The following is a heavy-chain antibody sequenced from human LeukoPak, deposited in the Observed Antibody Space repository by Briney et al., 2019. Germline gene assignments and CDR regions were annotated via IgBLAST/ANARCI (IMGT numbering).Heavy chain of an antibody. CDR3: AGISSGQEGAFDY. D-gene: IGHD3-22*01. CDR2: IIPIFGTA. J-gene: IGHJ4*02. CDR1: GGTFSSYA. V-gene: IGHV1-69*01. Sequence: GASVTVSCKASGGTFSSYAISWVRQAPGQGLEWMGGIIPIFGTANYAQKFQGRVTITADESTSTAYMELSSLRSEDTAVYYCAGISSGQEGAFDYWGQGTLVSVSS.